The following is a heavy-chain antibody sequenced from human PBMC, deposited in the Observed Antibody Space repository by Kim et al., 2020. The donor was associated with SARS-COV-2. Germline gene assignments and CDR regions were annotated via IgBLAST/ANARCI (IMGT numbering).Heavy chain of an antibody. CDR3: ARGPGRRGEWLGRNHNWFDP. D-gene: IGHD6-19*01. Sequence: ASVKVSCKASGYTFTSYGISWVRQAPGQGLEWMGWISAYNGNTNYAQKLQGRVTMTTDTSTSTAYMELRSLRSDDTAVYYCARGPGRRGEWLGRNHNWFDPWGQGTLVTGSS. J-gene: IGHJ5*02. CDR2: ISAYNGNT. V-gene: IGHV1-18*01. CDR1: GYTFTSYG.